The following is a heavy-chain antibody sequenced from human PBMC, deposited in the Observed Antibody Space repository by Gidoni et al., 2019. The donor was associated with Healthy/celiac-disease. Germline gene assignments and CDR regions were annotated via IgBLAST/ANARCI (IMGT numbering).Heavy chain of an antibody. CDR2: SIPIFGTA. CDR3: AREYGWAGTENYYYYGMDV. J-gene: IGHJ6*02. Sequence: QVQLVQSGAEVKKPGSSVKVSCKASGGTFSSYAISWVRQAPGQGLEWMGGSIPIFGTANYAQKFQGRVTITADESTSTAYMELSSLRSEDTAVYYCAREYGWAGTENYYYYGMDVWGQGTTVTVSS. V-gene: IGHV1-69*01. CDR1: GGTFSSYA. D-gene: IGHD1-1*01.